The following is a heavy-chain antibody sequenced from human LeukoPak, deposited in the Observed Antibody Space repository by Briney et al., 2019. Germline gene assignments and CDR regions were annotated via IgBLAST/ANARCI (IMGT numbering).Heavy chain of an antibody. Sequence: ASVKVSCKASGYTFTSYGISWMRQAPGQGLEWMGWISAYNGNTNYAQKLQGRVTMTTDTSTSTAYMELRSLRSDDTAVYYCARGYCSGGSCYYYFDYWGQGTLVTVSS. CDR1: GYTFTSYG. D-gene: IGHD2-15*01. CDR2: ISAYNGNT. CDR3: ARGYCSGGSCYYYFDY. J-gene: IGHJ4*02. V-gene: IGHV1-18*01.